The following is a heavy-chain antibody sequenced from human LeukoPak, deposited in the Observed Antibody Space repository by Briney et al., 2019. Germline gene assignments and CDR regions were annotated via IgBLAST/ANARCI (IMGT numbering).Heavy chain of an antibody. D-gene: IGHD3-22*01. CDR3: ARQSYYSSGRIGS. Sequence: SETLSLSCAVSGGSLSSYYWSWIRQPPGKGLEWIGYIYYSGSTNYNPSLKSRVTISVDTSKNQFSLKLSSVTAADTAVYYFARQSYYSSGRIGSWGQRSLVTVSS. V-gene: IGHV4-59*08. J-gene: IGHJ4*02. CDR2: IYYSGST. CDR1: GGSLSSYY.